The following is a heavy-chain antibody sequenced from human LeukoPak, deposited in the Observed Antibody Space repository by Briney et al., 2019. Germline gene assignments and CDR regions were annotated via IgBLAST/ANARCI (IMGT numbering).Heavy chain of an antibody. CDR3: AKDVGKWESLHFFDY. D-gene: IGHD1-26*01. J-gene: IGHJ4*02. CDR1: GFTFSSYT. Sequence: GGSLRLSCAASGFTFSSYTMSWVRQAPGKGLEWISGISGSGASTYYADSVTGRFTISRDNSRNTLYLQMNSLRGDDTAVYYCAKDVGKWESLHFFDYWGQGTLVTVSS. V-gene: IGHV3-23*01. CDR2: ISGSGAST.